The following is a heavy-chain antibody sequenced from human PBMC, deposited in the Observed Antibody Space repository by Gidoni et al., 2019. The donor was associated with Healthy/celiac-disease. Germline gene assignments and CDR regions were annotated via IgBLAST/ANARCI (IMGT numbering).Heavy chain of an antibody. D-gene: IGHD3-3*01. Sequence: EVQLVESGGGLVQPGTSLRLSCAASGVTFDDYAMRWVRQAPGKGLEWVSGISWNSGSIGYADSVKGRFTIARDNAKNSLYLQMNSLRAEDTALYYCAKTSPYYDFWSGPFDYWGQGTLVTVSS. V-gene: IGHV3-9*01. J-gene: IGHJ4*02. CDR2: ISWNSGSI. CDR1: GVTFDDYA. CDR3: AKTSPYYDFWSGPFDY.